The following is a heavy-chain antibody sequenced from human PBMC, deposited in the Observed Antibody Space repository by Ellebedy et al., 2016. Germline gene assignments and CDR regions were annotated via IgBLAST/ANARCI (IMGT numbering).Heavy chain of an antibody. CDR1: GGSISSYY. J-gene: IGHJ4*02. CDR2: IYYSGST. D-gene: IGHD3-10*01. V-gene: IGHV4-59*12. CDR3: ARVKDGSGSYHDY. Sequence: GSLRLSCTVSGGSISSYYWSWIRQPPGKGLEWIGYIYYSGSTNYNPSLKSRVTISVDTSKNQFSLKLSSVTAADTAVYYCARVKDGSGSYHDYWGQGTLVTVSS.